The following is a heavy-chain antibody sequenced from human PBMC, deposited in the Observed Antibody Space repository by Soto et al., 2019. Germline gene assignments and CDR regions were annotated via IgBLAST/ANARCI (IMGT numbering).Heavy chain of an antibody. J-gene: IGHJ4*02. V-gene: IGHV4-59*12. D-gene: IGHD6-19*01. CDR3: AREGSGGSGWYDYFDS. CDR1: GGTIGSDY. Sequence: SETLSLTCTVSGGTIGSDYWSWIRQPPGKGLEWIGYMHFSGSAHYNPSLKSRVTISVDTSENRFSLHLSSVTAADTAVYFCAREGSGGSGWYDYFDSWGQGTLVTVS. CDR2: MHFSGSA.